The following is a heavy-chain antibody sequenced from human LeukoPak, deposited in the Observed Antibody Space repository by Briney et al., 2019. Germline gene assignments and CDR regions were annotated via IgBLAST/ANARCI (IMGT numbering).Heavy chain of an antibody. V-gene: IGHV1-69*05. CDR1: GGTFSSYA. CDR3: ARVGAYCGGDCYSWYFDY. D-gene: IGHD2-21*01. Sequence: ASVKVSCKASGGTFSSYAITWVRQAPGQGLEWMGRIIPIFGTANYAQKFQGRVTITTDESTSTAYMELSTLRSEDTAVYYCARVGAYCGGDCYSWYFDYWGQGTLVTVSS. J-gene: IGHJ4*02. CDR2: IIPIFGTA.